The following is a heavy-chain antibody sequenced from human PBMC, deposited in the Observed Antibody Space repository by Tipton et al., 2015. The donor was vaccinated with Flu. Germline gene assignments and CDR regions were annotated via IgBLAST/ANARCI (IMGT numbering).Heavy chain of an antibody. V-gene: IGHV4-38-2*02. J-gene: IGHJ3*02. CDR2: IYHSGST. D-gene: IGHD2-21*02. Sequence: TLSLTCAVSGYSISSGYYWGWFRQPPGKGLEWIGSIYHSGSTYYNPSLKSRVTISVDTSKNQFSLKLGSVTAADTAVYYCARDLCGGDCYFDAFDIWGQGTMVTVSS. CDR1: GYSISSGYY. CDR3: ARDLCGGDCYFDAFDI.